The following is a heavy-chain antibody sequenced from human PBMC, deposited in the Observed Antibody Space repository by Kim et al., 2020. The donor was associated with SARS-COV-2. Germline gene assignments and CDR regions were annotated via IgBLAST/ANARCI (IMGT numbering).Heavy chain of an antibody. CDR1: GFTFSSYG. D-gene: IGHD3-3*01. J-gene: IGHJ4*02. V-gene: IGHV3-30*18. Sequence: GGSLRLSCAASGFTFSSYGMHWVRQAPGKGLEWVAVISYDGSNKYYADSVKGRFTISRDNSKNTLYLQMNSLRAEDTAVYYCANGVVGDYWGQGTLVTVSS. CDR3: ANGVVGDY. CDR2: ISYDGSNK.